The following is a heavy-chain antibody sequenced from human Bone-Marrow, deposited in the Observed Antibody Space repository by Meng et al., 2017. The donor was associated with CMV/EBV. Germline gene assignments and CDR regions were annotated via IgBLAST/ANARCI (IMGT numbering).Heavy chain of an antibody. J-gene: IGHJ1*01. D-gene: IGHD2-2*01. V-gene: IGHV3-30-3*01. CDR3: AKGVGVVVPAARYFQH. CDR1: GFTFSSYA. CDR2: ISYDGSNK. Sequence: GGSLRLSCAASGFTFSSYAMHWVRQAPGKGLEWVAVISYDGSNKYYADSVKGRFTISRDNSKNTLYLQMNSLRAEDTAVYYCAKGVGVVVPAARYFQHWGQGTLVTVSS.